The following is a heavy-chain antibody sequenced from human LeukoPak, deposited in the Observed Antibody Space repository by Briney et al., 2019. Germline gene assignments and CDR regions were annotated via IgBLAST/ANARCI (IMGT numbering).Heavy chain of an antibody. V-gene: IGHV4-61*05. CDR2: IYYSGST. J-gene: IGHJ4*02. D-gene: IGHD4-17*01. CDR3: ARHYQYGGADYGDEAFDY. CDR1: GGSISSSSYY. Sequence: SETLSLTCTVSGGSISSSSYYWSWIRQPPGKGLEWIGYIYYSGSTNYNPSLKSRVTISVDTSKNQFSLKLSSVTAADTAVYYCARHYQYGGADYGDEAFDYWGQGTLVTVSS.